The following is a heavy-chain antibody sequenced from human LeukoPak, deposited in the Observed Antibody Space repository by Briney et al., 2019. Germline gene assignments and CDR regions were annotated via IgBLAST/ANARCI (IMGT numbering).Heavy chain of an antibody. D-gene: IGHD2-8*02. V-gene: IGHV3-21*01. CDR1: GFTFSSYS. CDR3: ARDQLYCTGGYCYFDY. Sequence: GGSLRLSCAASGFTFSSYSMNWVRQALGKGLEWVSSISSSSSYIYYADSVKGRFTISRDNAKNTLYLEMNSLRAEDTAVYYCARDQLYCTGGYCYFDYWGQGTLVTVSS. J-gene: IGHJ4*02. CDR2: ISSSSSYI.